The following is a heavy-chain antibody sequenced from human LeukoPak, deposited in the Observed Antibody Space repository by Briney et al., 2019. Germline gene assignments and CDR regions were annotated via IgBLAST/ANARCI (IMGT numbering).Heavy chain of an antibody. CDR3: ARESPHGDYGGY. CDR1: GFTFSSYG. D-gene: IGHD4-17*01. J-gene: IGHJ4*02. Sequence: GGSLRLSCAASGFTFSSYGMHWVRQAPGKGLGWVAFIRYDGSNKYYADSVKGRFTISRDNSKNTLYLQMNSLRAEDTAVYYCARESPHGDYGGYWGQGTLVTVSS. CDR2: IRYDGSNK. V-gene: IGHV3-30*02.